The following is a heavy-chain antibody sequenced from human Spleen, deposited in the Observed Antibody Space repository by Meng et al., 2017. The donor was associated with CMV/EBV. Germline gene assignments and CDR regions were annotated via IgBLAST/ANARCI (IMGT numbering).Heavy chain of an antibody. D-gene: IGHD3-10*01. J-gene: IGHJ3*02. Sequence: GESLKISCAASGFTFSSYEMNWVRQAPGKGLEWVAFIRYDGDSVKGRFTISRDNSKNTLYLQMNSLRAADTAVYYCAKDVVRGVLFDAFDIWGQGTMVTVSS. CDR1: GFTFSSYE. CDR2: IRYDG. CDR3: AKDVVRGVLFDAFDI. V-gene: IGHV3-30-5*02.